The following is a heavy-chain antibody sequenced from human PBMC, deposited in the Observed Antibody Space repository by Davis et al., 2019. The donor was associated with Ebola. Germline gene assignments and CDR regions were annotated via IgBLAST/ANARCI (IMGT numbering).Heavy chain of an antibody. V-gene: IGHV4-34*01. CDR2: INHSGST. CDR3: ARGRITMVRGVIYYYYGMDV. J-gene: IGHJ6*02. CDR1: GGSFSGYY. D-gene: IGHD3-10*01. Sequence: MPGGSLRLSCAVYGGSFSGYYWSWIRQPPGKGLEWIAEINHSGSTNYNPSLKSRVTISVDTSKNQFSLKLSSVTAADTAVYYCARGRITMVRGVIYYYYGMDVWGQGTTVTVSS.